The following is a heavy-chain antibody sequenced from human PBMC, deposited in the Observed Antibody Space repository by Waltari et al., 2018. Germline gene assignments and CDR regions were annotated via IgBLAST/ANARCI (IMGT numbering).Heavy chain of an antibody. V-gene: IGHV3-48*01. J-gene: IGHJ4*02. CDR1: GLPFSSYS. CDR3: ARSGSGTSRGFDY. D-gene: IGHD3-10*01. CDR2: ISSSSSTI. Sequence: EVQLVESGGGLVQPGGSLRLSCAASGLPFSSYSMNWVRQAPGKGLEWVSYISSSSSTIFYADSVKGRFTISRGNAKNSLFLQMHSLRVEDTAVYYCARSGSGTSRGFDYWGQGTLVTVSS.